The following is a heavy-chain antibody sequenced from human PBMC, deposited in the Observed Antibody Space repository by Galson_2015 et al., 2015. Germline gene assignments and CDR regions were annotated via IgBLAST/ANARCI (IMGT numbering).Heavy chain of an antibody. J-gene: IGHJ4*02. Sequence: MHWVRQAPGKGLEWVAVISYDGSNKYYADSVKGRFTISRDNSRDTLYLQMNSLRAEDTAVYYCARGRGWETLRKSPFDYWGQGTLVTVSS. D-gene: IGHD1-26*01. CDR3: ARGRGWETLRKSPFDY. V-gene: IGHV3-30-3*01. CDR2: ISYDGSNK.